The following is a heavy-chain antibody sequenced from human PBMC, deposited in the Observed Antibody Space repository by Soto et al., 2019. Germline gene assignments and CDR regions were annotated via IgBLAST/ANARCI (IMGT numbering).Heavy chain of an antibody. V-gene: IGHV4-59*08. CDR1: GASISSYY. J-gene: IGHJ5*02. CDR3: ARHRYYPDWFDP. D-gene: IGHD3-10*01. CDR2: IYHSGST. Sequence: SETLSLTCSVSGASISSYYYTWIRQTPGKGLEWIGYIYHSGSTNYNPSLKSRVTISVDTSKNQFSLKLSSVTAADTAVYYCARHRYYPDWFDPWGQGTLVTVSS.